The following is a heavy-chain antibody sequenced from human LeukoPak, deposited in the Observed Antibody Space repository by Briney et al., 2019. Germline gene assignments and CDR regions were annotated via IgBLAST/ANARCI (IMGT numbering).Heavy chain of an antibody. CDR3: ARGRVGGSYVY. CDR2: IKQDGSEK. D-gene: IGHD1-26*01. J-gene: IGHJ4*02. CDR1: GFTFSSYW. V-gene: IGHV3-7*01. Sequence: GGSLRLSCAASGFTFSSYWMSWVRQAPGKGLEWVANIKQDGSEKYYVDPVKGRFTISRDNAKNSLYLQMNSLRAEDTAAYYCARGRVGGSYVYWGQGTLVTVSS.